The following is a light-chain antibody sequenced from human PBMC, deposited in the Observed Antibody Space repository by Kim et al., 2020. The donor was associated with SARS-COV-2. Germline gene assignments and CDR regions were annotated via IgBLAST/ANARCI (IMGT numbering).Light chain of an antibody. CDR3: ASWDDSQNAPV. V-gene: IGLV1-44*01. CDR1: KPNMGRNN. J-gene: IGLJ1*01. CDR2: SHN. Sequence: MVTIFCCDRKPNMGRNNGNWCLLSPGTDPKLLISSHNWRPSGVPGRFSGSKSCASASLAISGLQSDDEADYYCASWDDSQNAPVFGTGTKVTVL.